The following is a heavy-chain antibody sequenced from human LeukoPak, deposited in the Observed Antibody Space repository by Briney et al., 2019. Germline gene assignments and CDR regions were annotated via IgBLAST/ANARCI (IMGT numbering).Heavy chain of an antibody. CDR1: GYTFTRYY. CDR2: INPNSGGT. Sequence: GASVKVSCKASGYTFTRYYMHWVRQAPGQGLEWMGWINPNSGGTNYAQKFQGRVTMTRDTSISTAYMEPSRLRSDDTAVYYCARAGLIQLWLHWFDPWGQGTLVTVSS. J-gene: IGHJ5*02. CDR3: ARAGLIQLWLHWFDP. D-gene: IGHD5-18*01. V-gene: IGHV1-2*02.